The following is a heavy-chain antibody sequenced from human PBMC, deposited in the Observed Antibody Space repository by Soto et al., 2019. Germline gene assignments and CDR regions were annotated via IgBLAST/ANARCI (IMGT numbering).Heavy chain of an antibody. V-gene: IGHV1-18*01. CDR3: AWYFVTRPPWGSATAQVAYNGMAV. D-gene: IGHD3-16*01. J-gene: IGHJ6*02. CDR1: GYTFISYA. Sequence: QVQLVQSGPEVKKPGASVKVSCKASGYTFISYAISWVRQDPGQGLEWMGRVSPYSANTDSAQKFQGRVTITADTSTNTANMDLRNLRSDDTAVYFCAWYFVTRPPWGSATAQVAYNGMAVWGQGTTVTVSS. CDR2: VSPYSANT.